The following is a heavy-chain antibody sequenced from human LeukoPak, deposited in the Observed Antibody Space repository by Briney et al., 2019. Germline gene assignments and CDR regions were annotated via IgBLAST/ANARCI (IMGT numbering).Heavy chain of an antibody. CDR2: FYHSGIT. CDR3: ARQETEAFDY. D-gene: IGHD5-24*01. J-gene: IGHJ4*02. V-gene: IGHV4-38-2*02. CDR1: GYSISSGYF. Sequence: SETLSLTCTVSGYSISSGYFWGWIRQPRGKGLEWIGSFYHSGITYYNPCLKSRVTISVDKSKNQFSLKLSSVTAADTAVYYCARQETEAFDYWGQGTLVTVSS.